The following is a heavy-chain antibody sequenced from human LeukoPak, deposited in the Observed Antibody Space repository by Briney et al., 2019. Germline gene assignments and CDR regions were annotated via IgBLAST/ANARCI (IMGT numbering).Heavy chain of an antibody. CDR3: AKDGQALHRLPTYYYMDV. D-gene: IGHD4-11*01. J-gene: IGHJ6*03. V-gene: IGHV3-30*18. CDR1: GFTFGSYG. Sequence: QTGGSLRLSCAASGFTFGSYGMHWVRQAPGKGLEWVAVISYDGSNKYYTDSVKGRFTISRDNSKNTLYLQMNSLRAEDTAVYYCAKDGQALHRLPTYYYMDVWGKGTTVTVSS. CDR2: ISYDGSNK.